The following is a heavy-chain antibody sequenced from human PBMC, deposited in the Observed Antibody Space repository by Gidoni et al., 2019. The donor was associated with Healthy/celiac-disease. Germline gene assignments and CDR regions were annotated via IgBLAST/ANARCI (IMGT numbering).Heavy chain of an antibody. V-gene: IGHV3-33*01. Sequence: QVQLVESGGGVVQPGRSLRLSCAASGFTFSSYGMPWVRQAPGTGRGWVAVIWDEGSKKDYADSVKGRFTISRDNSKNTLYLQMNSLRAEDTAVYYCARGLAQLWFGELLSLDYWGQGTLVTVSS. CDR1: GFTFSSYG. CDR3: ARGLAQLWFGELLSLDY. J-gene: IGHJ4*02. CDR2: IWDEGSKK. D-gene: IGHD3-10*01.